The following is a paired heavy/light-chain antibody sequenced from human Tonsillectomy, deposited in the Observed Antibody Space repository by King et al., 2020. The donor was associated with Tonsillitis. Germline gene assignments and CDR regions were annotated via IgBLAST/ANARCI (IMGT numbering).Light chain of an antibody. V-gene: IGLV2-14*01. CDR2: DVR. Sequence: QSALTQPASGSGFPGQSITISCTGTSSEVGSSTSVSWYQQHPSKVPKLIIYDVRRRPSGVSDRFSGSKSGNTASLTISGLQAEDEANYYCCSHTSTNWIFGGGTTLTVL. J-gene: IGLJ3*02. CDR1: SSEVGSSTS. CDR3: CSHTSTNWI.
Heavy chain of an antibody. CDR3: ARGDYHHVWGNYRYCFDY. D-gene: IGHD3-16*02. V-gene: IGHV1-46*01. J-gene: IGHJ4*02. CDR1: GYTLSDYY. CDR2: INPSTGTT. Sequence: QVQLVQSGAEVKKPGASVKVSCRASGYTLSDYYIHWVRQAPGQGLEWMGIINPSTGTTSNAQNFMGRVSMTRDTSTGTVYMALSSLRSDDTAVYYCARGDYHHVWGNYRYCFDYWGQGTLVTVSS.